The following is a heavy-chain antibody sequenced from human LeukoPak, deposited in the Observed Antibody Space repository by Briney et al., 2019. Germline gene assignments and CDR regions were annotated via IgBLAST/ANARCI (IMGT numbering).Heavy chain of an antibody. D-gene: IGHD2-15*01. Sequence: GGSLRLSCAASGFTFRSYGMHWVRQAPGKGLGWVAVMSYDGSNKYYADSVKGRFTISRDNSKNTLYLQMSSLRAEDTAVYYCAKDQKDGYCSGGSCYTYYYYFYGMDVWGQGTTVTVSS. CDR2: MSYDGSNK. V-gene: IGHV3-30*18. CDR1: GFTFRSYG. CDR3: AKDQKDGYCSGGSCYTYYYYFYGMDV. J-gene: IGHJ6*02.